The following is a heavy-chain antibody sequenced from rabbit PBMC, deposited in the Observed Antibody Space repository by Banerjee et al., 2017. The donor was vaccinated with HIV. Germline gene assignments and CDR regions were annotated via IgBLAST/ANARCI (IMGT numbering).Heavy chain of an antibody. J-gene: IGHJ4*01. D-gene: IGHD4-2*01. CDR2: IYAGSSGST. Sequence: QEQLEESGGDLVKPEGSLTLTCTASGFSFSYYYYVCWVRQAPGEGLEWIGCIYAGSSGSTYYASWAKGRFTISKTSSTTVTLQMTSLTAADTATYFCAREAGYSGDGVAFNLWGPGTLVTVS. CDR3: AREAGYSGDGVAFNL. CDR1: GFSFSYYYY. V-gene: IGHV1S45*01.